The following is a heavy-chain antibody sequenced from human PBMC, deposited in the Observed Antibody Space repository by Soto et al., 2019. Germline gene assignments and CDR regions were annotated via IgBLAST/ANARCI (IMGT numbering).Heavy chain of an antibody. Sequence: EAQLVASGGGLVNPGGALRLSCAASGFTFSTYSMNWVRQAPGKGLEWVSSISSSSSYIYYADSVKGRFTISRDNAKNSLYLQMNSLTAEDTAVYYCARDGVGATLLGAFDIWGQGTMVTVSS. D-gene: IGHD1-26*01. V-gene: IGHV3-21*01. CDR1: GFTFSTYS. CDR3: ARDGVGATLLGAFDI. J-gene: IGHJ3*02. CDR2: ISSSSSYI.